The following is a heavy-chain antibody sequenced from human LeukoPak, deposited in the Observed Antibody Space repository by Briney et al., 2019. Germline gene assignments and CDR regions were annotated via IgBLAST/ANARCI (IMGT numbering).Heavy chain of an antibody. J-gene: IGHJ6*02. CDR2: ISAYNGNT. V-gene: IGHV1-18*01. D-gene: IGHD2-8*01. CDR3: ARDGFIVLMVSHYGMDV. CDR1: GYTVTSYG. Sequence: VNVSCQASGYTVTSYGISWVRQAPGQGLEWMGWISAYNGNTNYAQKLQGRVTMTTDTSRSTAYMELRSLRSDDTAVYYCARDGFIVLMVSHYGMDVWGQGTTVTVSS.